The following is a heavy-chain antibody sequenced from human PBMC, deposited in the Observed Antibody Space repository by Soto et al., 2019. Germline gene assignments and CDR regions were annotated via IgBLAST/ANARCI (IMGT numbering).Heavy chain of an antibody. D-gene: IGHD1-20*01. V-gene: IGHV1-69*06. J-gene: IGHJ4*02. CDR3: ATYPRPYKWTDI. CDR1: GGALTSYP. CDR2: IDPIVDTS. Sequence: QVHLEQSGAEVKKPGSSVRVSCQASGGALTSYPIHWVRQAPGQGLEWMGVIDPIVDTSNLAENFKTRLTLTADTSTKTVYMDLTSLRSDDTAIYFCATYPRPYKWTDIWGRGTQLTVSS.